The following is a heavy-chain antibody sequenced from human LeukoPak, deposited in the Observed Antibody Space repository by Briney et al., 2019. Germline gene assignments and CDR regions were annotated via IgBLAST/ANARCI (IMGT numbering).Heavy chain of an antibody. CDR2: ISSSSSYI. CDR1: GFTFSSYS. Sequence: GGSLRLSCAASGFTFSSYSMNWVRQAPGKGLEWVSSISSSSSYIYYADSVKGRFTISRDNAKNSLYLQMNSLRAEDTAVYYCARARRIFGVVTPDYYMDVWGKGTTVTVSS. CDR3: ARARRIFGVVTPDYYMDV. J-gene: IGHJ6*03. D-gene: IGHD3-3*01. V-gene: IGHV3-21*01.